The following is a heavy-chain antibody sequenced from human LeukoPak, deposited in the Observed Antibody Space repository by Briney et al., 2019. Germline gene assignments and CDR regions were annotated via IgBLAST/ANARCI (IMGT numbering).Heavy chain of an antibody. CDR3: ARDAYAYDYVWGSYRYTPYYFDY. D-gene: IGHD3-16*02. CDR2: ISSSSSYI. CDR1: GFTFSSYS. J-gene: IGHJ4*02. V-gene: IGHV3-21*01. Sequence: GGSLRLSCAASGFTFSSYSMNWVRQAPGKGLEWVSSISSSSSYIYYADSVKGRFTISRDSAKNSLYLQMNSLRAEDTAVYYCARDAYAYDYVWGSYRYTPYYFDYWGQGTLVTVSS.